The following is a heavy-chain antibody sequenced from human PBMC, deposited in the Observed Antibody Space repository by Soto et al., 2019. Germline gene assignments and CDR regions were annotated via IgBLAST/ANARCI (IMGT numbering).Heavy chain of an antibody. V-gene: IGHV1-69*02. CDR3: ARGYRGYHSIDY. D-gene: IGHD5-18*01. CDR2: IIPILGIA. CDR1: GGTFSSYT. J-gene: IGHJ4*02. Sequence: SVKVSCKASGGTFSSYTISWVRQAPGQGLEWMGRIIPILGIANYAQKFQGRVTITADKSTSTAYMELSSLRSEDTAVYYCARGYRGYHSIDYWGQGTLVTVSS.